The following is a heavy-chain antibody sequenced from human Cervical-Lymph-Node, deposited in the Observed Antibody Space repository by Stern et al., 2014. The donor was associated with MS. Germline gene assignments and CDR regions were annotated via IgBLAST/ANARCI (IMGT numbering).Heavy chain of an antibody. CDR2: INSYNGNA. Sequence: DQLVESGAEVKKPEASVRVSCKASGYTFSKFSISWVRQAPGQGLEWMGWINSYNGNANYAQNLQGRVTMTTDTSTSTAYMELRSLRSDDTAVYYCARIMAIAALDIWGQGTVVTVSS. V-gene: IGHV1-18*01. CDR3: ARIMAIAALDI. J-gene: IGHJ3*02. D-gene: IGHD5-12*01. CDR1: GYTFSKFS.